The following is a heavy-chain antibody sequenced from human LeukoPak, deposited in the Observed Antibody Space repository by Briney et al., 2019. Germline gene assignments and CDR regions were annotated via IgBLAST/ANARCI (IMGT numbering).Heavy chain of an antibody. CDR1: GGSISSYY. D-gene: IGHD6-13*01. CDR3: ARNSKAAAGPHYYYYYGMDV. CDR2: IYTSGST. J-gene: IGHJ6*02. V-gene: IGHV4-4*07. Sequence: SETLSLTCTVSGGSISSYYWSWIRQPAGKGLEWIGRIYTSGSTNYNPSLKSRVTMSVDTSKNQFSLKLSSVTAADTAVYYCARNSKAAAGPHYYYYYGMDVWGQGTTVTASS.